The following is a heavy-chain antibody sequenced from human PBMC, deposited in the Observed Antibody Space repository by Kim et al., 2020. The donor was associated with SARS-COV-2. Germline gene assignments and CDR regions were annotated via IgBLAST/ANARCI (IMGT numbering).Heavy chain of an antibody. J-gene: IGHJ3*02. CDR1: GYTFTSYA. CDR2: INAGNGNT. D-gene: IGHD6-6*01. CDR3: ARFGVEYSSSSDAFDI. Sequence: ASVKVSCKASGYTFTSYAMHWVRQAPGQRLEWMGWINAGNGNTKYSQKFQGRVTITRDTSASTAYMELSSLRSEDTAVYYCARFGVEYSSSSDAFDIWGQRTMVTVSS. V-gene: IGHV1-3*01.